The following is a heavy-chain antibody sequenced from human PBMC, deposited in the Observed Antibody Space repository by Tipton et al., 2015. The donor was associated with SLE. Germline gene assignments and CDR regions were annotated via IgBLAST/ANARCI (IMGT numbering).Heavy chain of an antibody. V-gene: IGHV4-34*01. Sequence: TLSLTCAVYGGSFSGYYWSWIRQSPGKGLEWIGEINHSGITTYNTSLKSRVTISVDTSKNQFSLKVMSVTAADTAVYYCARHAEIPVMRYGMDVWGQGTTVSVSS. J-gene: IGHJ6*02. CDR1: GGSFSGYY. D-gene: IGHD2-2*01. CDR2: INHSGIT. CDR3: ARHAEIPVMRYGMDV.